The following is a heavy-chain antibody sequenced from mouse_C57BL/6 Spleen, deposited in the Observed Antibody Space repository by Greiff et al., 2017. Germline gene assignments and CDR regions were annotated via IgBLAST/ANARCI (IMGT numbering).Heavy chain of an antibody. Sequence: QVQLQQPGAELVKPGASVKLSCKASGYTFTSYWMPWVKQRPGRGLEWIGRIDPNRGGTKYNEKFKSKATLTVDKPSSTAYMQLSSLTSEDSAVYYCARERGSSSYYYAMDYWGQGTSVTVSS. D-gene: IGHD1-1*01. CDR2: IDPNRGGT. CDR3: ARERGSSSYYYAMDY. CDR1: GYTFTSYW. J-gene: IGHJ4*01. V-gene: IGHV1-72*01.